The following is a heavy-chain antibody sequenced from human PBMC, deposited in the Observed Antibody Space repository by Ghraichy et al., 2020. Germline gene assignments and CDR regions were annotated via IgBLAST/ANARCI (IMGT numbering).Heavy chain of an antibody. V-gene: IGHV3-20*04. CDR2: INYNGGTT. CDR1: GFPFNNFG. Sequence: GGSLRLSCEGSGFPFNNFGMIWVRQAPGKGLEWVSGINYNGGTTFYADSVKGRFTISRDNAKNSLFLQMDSLRADDTALYYCARLDLNQYYHGLDVWGQGTSVTVSS. J-gene: IGHJ6*02. CDR3: ARLDLNQYYHGLDV. D-gene: IGHD2/OR15-2a*01.